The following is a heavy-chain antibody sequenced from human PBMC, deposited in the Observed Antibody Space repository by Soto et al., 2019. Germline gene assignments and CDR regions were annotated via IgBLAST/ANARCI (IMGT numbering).Heavy chain of an antibody. V-gene: IGHV3-30-3*01. D-gene: IGHD6-13*01. Sequence: QVQLVESGGGVVQPGRSLRLSCAASGFTFSSYAMHWVRQAPGKGLEWVAVISYDGSNKYYADSVKGRFTISRDNSKNTLYLQMNSLRAEDTAVYYCATDSSQAPMDVWGQGTTVTVSS. J-gene: IGHJ6*02. CDR3: ATDSSQAPMDV. CDR2: ISYDGSNK. CDR1: GFTFSSYA.